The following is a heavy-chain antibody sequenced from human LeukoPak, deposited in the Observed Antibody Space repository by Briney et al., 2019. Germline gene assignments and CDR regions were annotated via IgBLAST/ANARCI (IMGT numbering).Heavy chain of an antibody. D-gene: IGHD3-22*01. Sequence: SETLSLTCTVSGGSISSSSYYWGWIRQPPGKGLEWIGSIYYSGSTYYNPSLKSRVTISVDTSKNQFSLKLNSVTAADTAVYYCARLQDYYDSSGYPSGAFDIWGQGTMVTVSS. CDR1: GGSISSSSYY. CDR3: ARLQDYYDSSGYPSGAFDI. V-gene: IGHV4-39*07. CDR2: IYYSGST. J-gene: IGHJ3*02.